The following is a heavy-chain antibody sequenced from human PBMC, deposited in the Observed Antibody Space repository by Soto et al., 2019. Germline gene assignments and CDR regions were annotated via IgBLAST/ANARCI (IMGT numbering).Heavy chain of an antibody. CDR1: GGSFISYA. J-gene: IGHJ6*02. CDR2: IIPIFGTA. Sequence: SVKVSCKASGGSFISYAIIWVRQAPGQGLEWMGGIIPIFGTANYAQKFQCRVTITADESTSTAYMELSSLRSEDTAVYYCARSSAAGTDEKPSGYGMDVWGQGTTVTVSS. CDR3: ARSSAAGTDEKPSGYGMDV. V-gene: IGHV1-69*01. D-gene: IGHD6-13*01.